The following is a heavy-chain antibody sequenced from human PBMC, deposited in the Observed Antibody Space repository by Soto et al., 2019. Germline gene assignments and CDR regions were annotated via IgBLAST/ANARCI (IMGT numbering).Heavy chain of an antibody. CDR3: ARVGHLGDAAFDI. D-gene: IGHD3-10*01. V-gene: IGHV1-3*01. CDR2: INAGNGNT. Sequence: QVQLVQSGAEVKKPGASVKVSCKASGYTFTSYAMHWVRQAPGQRLEWMGWINAGNGNTKYSQKFQGRVTITRDTSASTAYMELRSLRSEDTAVYYCARVGHLGDAAFDIWGQGTMVTVSS. J-gene: IGHJ3*02. CDR1: GYTFTSYA.